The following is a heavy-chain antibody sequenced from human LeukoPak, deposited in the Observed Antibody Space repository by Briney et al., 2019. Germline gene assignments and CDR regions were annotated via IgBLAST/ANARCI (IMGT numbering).Heavy chain of an antibody. Sequence: GGSLRLSCAASGFTFDSYGFHWVRQAPGKGLEWVAFIRYAGGETFYADSVKGRFTISRDDSKNTLYLQVNNLRAEDTAVYYCAKDGAWLRFDDWGRGILVTVSS. V-gene: IGHV3-30*02. J-gene: IGHJ4*02. CDR2: IRYAGGET. CDR1: GFTFDSYG. CDR3: AKDGAWLRFDD. D-gene: IGHD5-12*01.